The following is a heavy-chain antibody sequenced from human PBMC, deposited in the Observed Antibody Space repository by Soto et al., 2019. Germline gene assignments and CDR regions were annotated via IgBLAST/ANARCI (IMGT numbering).Heavy chain of an antibody. J-gene: IGHJ4*02. V-gene: IGHV4-30-4*01. CDR3: ARQQLLYFDSKGSFDY. Sequence: SETLSLTCTVSGGSISSGDYYWSWIRQPPGKGLEWIGYIYYSGSTYYNPSLKSRVTISVDTSKNQFSLKLSSVTAADTAVYYCARQQLLYFDSKGSFDYWGQGTLVTVSS. D-gene: IGHD3-9*01. CDR1: GGSISSGDYY. CDR2: IYYSGST.